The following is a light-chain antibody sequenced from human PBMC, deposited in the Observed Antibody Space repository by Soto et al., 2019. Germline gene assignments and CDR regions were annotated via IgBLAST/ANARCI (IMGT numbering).Light chain of an antibody. Sequence: QSVLTQSPSVSAAPGQKVSISCSGTSSNIGDNYVSWYQHLPGTAPRLLIYDNNKRPSGIPDRFSGSKSGTSATLGITGLQTGDEADYYCGTWDSRLSIVVFGGGTQLTVL. CDR2: DNN. CDR1: SSNIGDNY. V-gene: IGLV1-51*01. J-gene: IGLJ2*01. CDR3: GTWDSRLSIVV.